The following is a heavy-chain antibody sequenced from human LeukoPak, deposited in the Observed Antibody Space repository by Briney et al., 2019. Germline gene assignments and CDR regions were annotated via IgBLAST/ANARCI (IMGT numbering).Heavy chain of an antibody. CDR3: ARVIWGHMDV. CDR1: GFTVSTNY. Sequence: GGSLRLSCVVSGFTVSTNYMSWVRQAPGKGLEWVSLIYGGGSTYYADSVKGRFTISRDNSKNTLYLQMNSLRPEDTAVYYCARVIWGHMDVWGKGTTVTISS. CDR2: IYGGGST. J-gene: IGHJ6*03. D-gene: IGHD2-15*01. V-gene: IGHV3-53*01.